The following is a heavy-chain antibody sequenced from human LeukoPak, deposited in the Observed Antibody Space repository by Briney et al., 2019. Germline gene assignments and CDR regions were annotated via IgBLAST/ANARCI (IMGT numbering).Heavy chain of an antibody. CDR1: GFTFTSYT. V-gene: IGHV3-21*04. CDR3: ARGPAGYN. Sequence: GESLRLSCAASGFTFTSYTMNWVRQAPGKGLEWVSLISSGSRFIYYADSVKGRFTISRDNAKNILYLQMNSLRVEDTAVYHCARGPAGYNWGQGTLVTVSS. J-gene: IGHJ4*02. D-gene: IGHD1-1*01. CDR2: ISSGSRFI.